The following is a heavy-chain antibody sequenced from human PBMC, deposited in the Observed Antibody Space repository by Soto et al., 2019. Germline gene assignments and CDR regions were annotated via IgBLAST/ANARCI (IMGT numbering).Heavy chain of an antibody. Sequence: QVQLVQSGAEVKKPGSSVKVSCKASGGTFSSYAINWVRQAPGQGLERMVGIIPLLGTANYAQKFQGRVTITEDESTSTVYMEPSGLRCEASDVYYCARAARYCSGGRCDFSWFDPWGQGTLVIVSS. D-gene: IGHD2-15*01. CDR3: ARAARYCSGGRCDFSWFDP. J-gene: IGHJ5*02. CDR1: GGTFSSYA. CDR2: IIPLLGTA. V-gene: IGHV1-69*12.